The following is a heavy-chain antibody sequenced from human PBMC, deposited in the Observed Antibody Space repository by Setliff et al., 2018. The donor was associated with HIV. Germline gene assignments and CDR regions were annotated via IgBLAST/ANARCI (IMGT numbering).Heavy chain of an antibody. CDR2: IYTSGST. V-gene: IGHV4-4*08. CDR1: GGSISSYY. D-gene: IGHD3-16*01. CDR3: ARSMITFSLYYYYYMDV. J-gene: IGHJ6*03. Sequence: PSETLSLTCTVSGGSISSYYWSWIRQPPGKGLEWIGYIYTSGSTNYNPSLKSRVTISVDTSKNQFSLKLSSVTAADTAVYYCARSMITFSLYYYYYMDVWGKGTTVTVSS.